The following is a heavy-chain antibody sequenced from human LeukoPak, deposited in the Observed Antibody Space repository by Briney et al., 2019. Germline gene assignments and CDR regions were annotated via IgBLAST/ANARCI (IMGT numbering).Heavy chain of an antibody. Sequence: PGGSLRLSCAASGFTLRNYDTHWVRQAAGKGLEWVSYISSSGSTKYYADSVKGRFTISRDNAKNSLYLQMNSLRVEDTAIYYCARGIAAAGTDLDYWGRGSLVSVSS. J-gene: IGHJ4*02. CDR1: GFTLRNYD. V-gene: IGHV3-48*03. CDR2: ISSSGSTK. CDR3: ARGIAAAGTDLDY. D-gene: IGHD6-13*01.